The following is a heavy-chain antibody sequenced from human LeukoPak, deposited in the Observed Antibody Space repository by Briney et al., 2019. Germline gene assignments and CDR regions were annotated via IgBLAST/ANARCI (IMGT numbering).Heavy chain of an antibody. CDR3: ARGREVRGPSFDY. J-gene: IGHJ4*02. V-gene: IGHV4-30-4*01. CDR1: GGSISSGDYY. Sequence: PSQTLSLTCTVSGGSISSGDYYWSWIRQPPGKSLEWIGYIYYSGSTYYNPSLKSRVTISVDTSKNQFSLKLSSVTAADTAVYYCARGREVRGPSFDYWGQGTLVTVSS. D-gene: IGHD3-10*01. CDR2: IYYSGST.